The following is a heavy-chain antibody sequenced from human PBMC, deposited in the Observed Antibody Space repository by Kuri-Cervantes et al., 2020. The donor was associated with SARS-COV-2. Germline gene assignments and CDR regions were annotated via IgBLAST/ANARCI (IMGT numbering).Heavy chain of an antibody. CDR3: ARDPTPHLENLLYYFDN. D-gene: IGHD3-10*01. Sequence: GESLKISCAASGLRFSSYAMSWVRQAPGKGLEWVSVIGDSGGRTQYAGSVKGRFTISRDNSKNMLYLQMNSLRAEDTAVYYCARDPTPHLENLLYYFDNWGLGTLVTVSS. CDR2: IGDSGGRT. V-gene: IGHV3-23*01. J-gene: IGHJ4*02. CDR1: GLRFSSYA.